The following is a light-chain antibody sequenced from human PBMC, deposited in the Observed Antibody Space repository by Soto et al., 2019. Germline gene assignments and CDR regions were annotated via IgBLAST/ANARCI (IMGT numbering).Light chain of an antibody. V-gene: IGLV2-8*01. CDR1: SSDVGGYNY. J-gene: IGLJ2*01. Sequence: QSALTQPPSASGSPGQSVTISCTGTSSDVGGYNYVSWYQQHPGKAPKLMIYEVSKRPSGVPDRFSGSKSGNTASLTVSGLQAEYEADYYCSSYAGSNNFVVFGGGTKLPVL. CDR2: EVS. CDR3: SSYAGSNNFVV.